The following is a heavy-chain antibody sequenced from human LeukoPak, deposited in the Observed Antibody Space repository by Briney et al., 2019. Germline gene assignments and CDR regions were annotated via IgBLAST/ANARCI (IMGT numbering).Heavy chain of an antibody. CDR3: TKERGNVFGYYYYYTDV. J-gene: IGHJ6*03. D-gene: IGHD3-22*01. V-gene: IGHV4-38-2*02. CDR1: GYSISSGYY. Sequence: PSETLSLTCTVSGYSISSGYYWGWIRQPPGKGLEGIGSIYHSGSTYYNPSLKSRVTISVDTSKNQFSLKLSSVTAADTAVYYCTKERGNVFGYYYYYTDVWGEGTTVTVSS. CDR2: IYHSGST.